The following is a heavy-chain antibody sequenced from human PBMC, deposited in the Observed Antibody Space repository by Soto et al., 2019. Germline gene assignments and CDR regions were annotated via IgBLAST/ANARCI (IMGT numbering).Heavy chain of an antibody. J-gene: IGHJ3*02. CDR2: ISGSGTGT. CDR3: AKYFYEILTGSRGAYDI. V-gene: IGHV3-23*01. CDR1: GYTFNHYA. Sequence: GGSLRLSCAASGYTFNHYAMSWVRQAPGKGLEWVSAISGSGTGTYYADSVKGRFTLSRDISKNTLYLQMNSLRAEDTAVYYCAKYFYEILTGSRGAYDIWGQRTVVPVS. D-gene: IGHD3-9*01.